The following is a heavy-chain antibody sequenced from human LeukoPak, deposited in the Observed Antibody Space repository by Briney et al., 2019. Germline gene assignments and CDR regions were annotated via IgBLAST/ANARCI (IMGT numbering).Heavy chain of an antibody. CDR2: IYSGGTT. D-gene: IGHD1-7*01. V-gene: IGHV3-66*01. CDR1: GFTVSSNY. J-gene: IGHJ4*02. CDR3: AKDREGTTFDN. Sequence: GGSLRLSCAASGFTVSSNYMTWVRQAPGKGLEWVSVIYSGGTTSYADSVKGRFTISRDNSKNTVYLQMNSLRAEDTAVYYCAKDREGTTFDNWGQGTLVTVSS.